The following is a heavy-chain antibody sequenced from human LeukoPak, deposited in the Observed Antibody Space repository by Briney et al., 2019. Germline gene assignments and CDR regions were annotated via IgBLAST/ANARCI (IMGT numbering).Heavy chain of an antibody. V-gene: IGHV1-2*02. J-gene: IGHJ4*02. D-gene: IGHD6-13*01. CDR1: GYTFTGYY. Sequence: GASVKVSCKASGYTFTGYYMHWVRQAPGQGLEWMGWINPNSGGTNYAQKFQGRVTMTRDTFISTAYMELSRLRSDDTAVYYCARGRPRIAAAGTDYWGQGTLVTVSS. CDR3: ARGRPRIAAAGTDY. CDR2: INPNSGGT.